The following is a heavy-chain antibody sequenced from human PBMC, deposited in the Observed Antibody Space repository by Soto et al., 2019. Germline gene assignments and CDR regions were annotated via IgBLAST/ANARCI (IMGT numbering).Heavy chain of an antibody. CDR1: GYNFAGYW. CDR2: IYPSDSDT. V-gene: IGHV5-51*01. Sequence: LGESLKISCKGSGYNFAGYWIAWVRQMPGKGLELMGIIYPSDSDTRYRPSFQGQVTISADKSISSAYLQWSSLRASDTAMYYCARGGVSTRTFDYWGQGTLVTVSS. CDR3: ARGGVSTRTFDY. J-gene: IGHJ4*02. D-gene: IGHD3-3*01.